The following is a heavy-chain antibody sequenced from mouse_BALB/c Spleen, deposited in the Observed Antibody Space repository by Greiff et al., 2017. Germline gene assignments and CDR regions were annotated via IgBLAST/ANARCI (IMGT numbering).Heavy chain of an antibody. D-gene: IGHD1-2*01. CDR2: IYPGGGYT. J-gene: IGHJ1*01. Sequence: QVQLQQSGAELVRPGASVKISCKASGYTFTNYWLGWVKQRPGHGLEWIGDIYPGGGYTNYNEKFKGKATLTADTSSSTAYMQLSSLTSEDSAVYFCARATATGWYFDVWGAGTTVTVSS. V-gene: IGHV1-63*02. CDR3: ARATATGWYFDV. CDR1: GYTFTNYW.